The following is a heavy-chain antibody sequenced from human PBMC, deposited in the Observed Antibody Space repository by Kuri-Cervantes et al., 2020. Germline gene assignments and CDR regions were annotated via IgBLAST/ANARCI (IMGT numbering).Heavy chain of an antibody. CDR3: ANKGGNSSGWYHDAFDI. CDR2: IWSDGNDK. CDR1: GFTFSNYG. V-gene: IGHV3-30*02. J-gene: IGHJ3*02. Sequence: GESLKISCAASGFTFSNYGMHWVRQAPGKGLEWVTFIWSDGNDKDYADSVKGRFTISRDNPKNTLYLQMNSLRAEDTAVYYCANKGGNSSGWYHDAFDIWGQGTMVTVSS. D-gene: IGHD6-19*01.